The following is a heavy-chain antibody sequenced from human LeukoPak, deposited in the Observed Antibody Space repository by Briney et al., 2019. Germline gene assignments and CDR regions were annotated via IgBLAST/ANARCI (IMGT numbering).Heavy chain of an antibody. V-gene: IGHV4-31*03. CDR3: ARAPLRWYYFDY. D-gene: IGHD2-15*01. CDR2: IYYSGST. CDR1: GGSISSGGYY. Sequence: SETLSPTCTVSGGSISSGGYYWSWIRQHPGKGLEWIGYIYYSGSTYYNPSLKSRVTISVDTSKNQFSLKLSSVTAADTAVYYCARAPLRWYYFDYWGQGTLVTVSS. J-gene: IGHJ4*02.